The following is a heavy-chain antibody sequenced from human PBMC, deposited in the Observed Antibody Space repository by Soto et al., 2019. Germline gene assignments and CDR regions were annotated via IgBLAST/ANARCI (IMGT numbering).Heavy chain of an antibody. CDR1: GLDFSIAW. CDR2: IRNKAEGGTT. CDR3: TSMNDRDAFDI. J-gene: IGHJ3*02. V-gene: IGHV3-15*01. Sequence: EVQLVESGGGLVKAGGSLRLSCAASGLDFSIAWMSWVRQVPGKGLEWVGRIRNKAEGGTTDNAGPVKGRFTISRDDSKTTLYLQMNSLKIEDTAFYYCTSMNDRDAFDIWGQGTTVTVS. D-gene: IGHD1-1*01.